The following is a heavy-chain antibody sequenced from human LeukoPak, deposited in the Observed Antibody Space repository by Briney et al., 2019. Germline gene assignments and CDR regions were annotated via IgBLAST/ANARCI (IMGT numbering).Heavy chain of an antibody. D-gene: IGHD6-13*01. J-gene: IGHJ4*02. V-gene: IGHV3-30-3*01. CDR2: ISYDGSNK. CDR1: GFTFSSYA. CDR3: ARPHKAAAGIHYFDY. Sequence: PGRSLRLSCAASGFTFSSYAMHWVRQAPGKGLEWVAVISYDGSNKYYADSVKGRFTISRDNSKNTLYLQMNSLRAEDTAVYYCARPHKAAAGIHYFDYWGQGTLVTVSS.